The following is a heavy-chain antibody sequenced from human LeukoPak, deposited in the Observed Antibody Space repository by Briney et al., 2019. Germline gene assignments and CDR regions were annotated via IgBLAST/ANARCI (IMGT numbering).Heavy chain of an antibody. CDR3: ASFYDFWSGSDAFDI. D-gene: IGHD3-3*01. CDR2: IYHSGST. V-gene: IGHV4-38-2*01. J-gene: IGHJ3*02. Sequence: PSETLSLTCAVSGYSISSSYYWGWIRQPPGKGLEWIGSIYHSGSTYYNPSLKSRVTISVDTSKNQFSLKLSSVTAADTAVYYCASFYDFWSGSDAFDIWGQGTMVTVSS. CDR1: GYSISSSYY.